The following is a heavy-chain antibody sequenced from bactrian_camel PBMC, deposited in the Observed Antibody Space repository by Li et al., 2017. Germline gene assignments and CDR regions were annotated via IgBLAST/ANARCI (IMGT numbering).Heavy chain of an antibody. V-gene: IGHV3S53*01. CDR1: NDPGYAWSSYC. J-gene: IGHJ4*01. CDR2: LDSDGVT. Sequence: QVQLVESGGSSVQVGGALRLTCAVSNDPGYAWSSYCMGWFRQAPGKEREGVASLDSDGVTKYADSVKGRFAISQDNARNTVYLQMNSLKPEDTAVYYCAPRGGRICGGSQGTQVTVS. D-gene: IGHD7*01.